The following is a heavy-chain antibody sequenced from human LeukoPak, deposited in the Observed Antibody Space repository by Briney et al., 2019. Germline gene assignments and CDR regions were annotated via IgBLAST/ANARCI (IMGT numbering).Heavy chain of an antibody. J-gene: IGHJ4*02. V-gene: IGHV1-46*01. CDR1: GYTFTSYY. D-gene: IGHD6-13*01. CDR2: INPSGGST. Sequence: ASVKVSCKASGYTFTSYYIHWVRQAPGQGPEWMGIINPSGGSTSYAQKVQGRVTMTRDTSTSTVYMELRSLRSDDTAVYYCARDMSSSCRENWGQGTLVTVSS. CDR3: ARDMSSSCREN.